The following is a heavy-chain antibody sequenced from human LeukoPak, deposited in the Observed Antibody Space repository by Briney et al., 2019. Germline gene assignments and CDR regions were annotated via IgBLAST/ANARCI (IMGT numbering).Heavy chain of an antibody. Sequence: GGSLRLSCAASGFTFSSYSMNWVRQAPGKGLEWVSSISSSSSYIYYADSVKGRFTISRDNAKNSLYLQMNSLRAEDTAVYYCASSFCGGDCYLPYYWGQGTLVTVSS. CDR1: GFTFSSYS. D-gene: IGHD2-21*02. CDR2: ISSSSSYI. J-gene: IGHJ4*02. CDR3: ASSFCGGDCYLPYY. V-gene: IGHV3-21*01.